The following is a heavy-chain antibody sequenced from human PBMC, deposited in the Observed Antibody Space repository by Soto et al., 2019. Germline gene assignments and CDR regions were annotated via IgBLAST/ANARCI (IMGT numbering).Heavy chain of an antibody. V-gene: IGHV3-21*01. CDR1: GFTFSSYS. Sequence: GGSLRLSCAASGFTFSSYSMNWVRQAPGKGLEWVSSISSSSSYIYYADSVKGRFTISRDNAKNSLYLQMNSLRAEDTAVYYCARVQYRAGYMDVLGKGTTVTVSS. CDR3: ARVQYRAGYMDV. CDR2: ISSSSSYI. D-gene: IGHD3-16*02. J-gene: IGHJ6*03.